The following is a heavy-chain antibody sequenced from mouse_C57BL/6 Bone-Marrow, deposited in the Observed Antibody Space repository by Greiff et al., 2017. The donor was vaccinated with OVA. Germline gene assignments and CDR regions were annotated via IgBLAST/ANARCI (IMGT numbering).Heavy chain of an antibody. CDR2: IYPRSGNT. D-gene: IGHD1-1*01. V-gene: IGHV1-81*01. J-gene: IGHJ3*01. CDR1: GYTFTSYG. CDR3: ARWGYYGFAWFAY. Sequence: QVHVKQSGAELARPGASVKLSCKASGYTFTSYGISWVKQRTGQGLEWIGEIYPRSGNTYYNEKFKGKATLTADKSSSTAYMELRSLTSEDSAVYVCARWGYYGFAWFAYWGQGTLVTVSA.